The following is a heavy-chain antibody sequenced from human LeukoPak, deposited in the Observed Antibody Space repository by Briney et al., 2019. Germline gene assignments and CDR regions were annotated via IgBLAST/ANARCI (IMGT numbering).Heavy chain of an antibody. J-gene: IGHJ3*01. CDR3: AKDWKDYGDFHAFDV. V-gene: IGHV3-23*01. CDR1: GFTFKSYA. CDR2: ISTSGAST. D-gene: IGHD4-17*01. Sequence: GVSLTLLCTVSGFTFKSYAVKWVRRSPGKGLEGVSSISTSGASTYYADSVRGRFTISRDNSKNSLYLQMKSLRAEDTAVYYCAKDWKDYGDFHAFDVWGQGTMVTVSS.